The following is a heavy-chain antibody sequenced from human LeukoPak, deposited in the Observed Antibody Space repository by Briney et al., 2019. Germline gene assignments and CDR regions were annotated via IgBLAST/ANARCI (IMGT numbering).Heavy chain of an antibody. D-gene: IGHD2-15*01. CDR2: IKPISGGA. CDR1: GYTFTGYY. Sequence: ASVKVSCKASGYTFTGYYMHWVRQAPGQGLEWMGWIKPISGGANYAQKFQGRVTMTRDTSISTAYMELSRLRSDDTAVYYCARRPPRYCSGGSCYSGLGYWGQGTLVTVSS. V-gene: IGHV1-2*02. J-gene: IGHJ4*02. CDR3: ARRPPRYCSGGSCYSGLGY.